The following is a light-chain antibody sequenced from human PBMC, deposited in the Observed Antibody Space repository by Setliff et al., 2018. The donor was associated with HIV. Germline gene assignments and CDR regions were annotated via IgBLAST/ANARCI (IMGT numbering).Light chain of an antibody. J-gene: IGLJ1*01. V-gene: IGLV2-14*03. CDR1: SNDIGSYSY. CDR2: DVA. CDR3: NSYTSSDTYV. Sequence: QSALAQPASVSGSPGQSITISCNGTSNDIGSYSYVSWYQQHPGKAPKLVIYDVAQRPSGGSSRFSGSKSGDTASLTISGLQTEDEADYYCNSYTSSDTYVFGTGTKVTVL.